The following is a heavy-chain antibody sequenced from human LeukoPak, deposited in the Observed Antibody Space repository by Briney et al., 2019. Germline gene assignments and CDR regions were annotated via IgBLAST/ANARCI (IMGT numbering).Heavy chain of an antibody. CDR1: GFTFSSYG. V-gene: IGHV3-30*18. D-gene: IGHD2-8*02. CDR2: ISYDGSNK. J-gene: IGHJ4*02. CDR3: AKVLSTGVLDC. Sequence: PGGSLRLSCAASGFTFSSYGMHWVRQAPGKGLEWVAVISYDGSNKYYADSVKGRFTTSRDNSKNTLYLQMNSLRAEDTAVYYCAKVLSTGVLDCWGQGTLVTVSS.